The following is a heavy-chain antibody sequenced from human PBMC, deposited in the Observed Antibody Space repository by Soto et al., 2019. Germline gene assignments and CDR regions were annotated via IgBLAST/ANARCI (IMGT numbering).Heavy chain of an antibody. CDR3: ARVNLGQSWGSYRLYYYYMDV. CDR2: IYYSGST. D-gene: IGHD3-16*02. V-gene: IGHV4-59*01. J-gene: IGHJ6*03. CDR1: GGSISSYY. Sequence: PSETLSLTCTVSGGSISSYYWSWIRQPPGKGLEWIGYIYYSGSTNYNPSLKSRVTISVDTSKNQFSLKLSSVTAADTAVYYCARVNLGQSWGSYRLYYYYMDVWGKGTTVTVSS.